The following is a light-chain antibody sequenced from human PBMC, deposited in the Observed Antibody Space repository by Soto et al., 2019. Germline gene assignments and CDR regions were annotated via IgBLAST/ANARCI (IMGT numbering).Light chain of an antibody. CDR2: AAS. CDR1: QSISYS. J-gene: IGKJ3*01. V-gene: IGKV1-39*01. CDR3: QESISNLGT. Sequence: DIQMTQSPSSLSASVGESVTFTCRASQSISYSLNWFQQKPGKAPKVLIYAASSLPSGVPSRFSGSGSGTEFTLTINSLQREDFATYYCQESISNLGTFGPGTKVDIK.